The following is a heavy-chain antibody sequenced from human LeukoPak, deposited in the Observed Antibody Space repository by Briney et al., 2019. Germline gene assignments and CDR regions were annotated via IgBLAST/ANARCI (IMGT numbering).Heavy chain of an antibody. V-gene: IGHV3-33*06. CDR1: GFTFSSYG. D-gene: IGHD3-9*01. CDR3: AKDLALYYDNLTGPLGLGR. Sequence: GGSLRRSCAASGFTFSSYGMHWVRQAPGKGLEWVAVIWYDGSNKYYADSVKGRFTISRDNSKNTLYLQMNSLRAEDTAVYYCAKDLALYYDNLTGPLGLGRWGQGTLATVSS. J-gene: IGHJ4*02. CDR2: IWYDGSNK.